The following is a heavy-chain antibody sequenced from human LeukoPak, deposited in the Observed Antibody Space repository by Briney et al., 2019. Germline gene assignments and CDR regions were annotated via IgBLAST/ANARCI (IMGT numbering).Heavy chain of an antibody. J-gene: IGHJ4*02. CDR2: IYYSGST. Sequence: SETLSLTCNVSGGSISSGGYYWSWIRQHPGKGLEWIGYIYYSGSTYYNPSLKSRVTISVDTSKNQFSPKLSSVTAADTAVYYCARLVREMATPRPDYWGQGTLVTVSS. V-gene: IGHV4-31*03. D-gene: IGHD5-24*01. CDR1: GGSISSGGYY. CDR3: ARLVREMATPRPDY.